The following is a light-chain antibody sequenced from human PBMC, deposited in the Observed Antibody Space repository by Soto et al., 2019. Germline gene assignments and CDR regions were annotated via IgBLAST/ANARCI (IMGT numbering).Light chain of an antibody. CDR2: DAS. J-gene: IGKJ1*01. V-gene: IGKV3-11*01. CDR3: QQRSNQWT. CDR1: QSVSSY. Sequence: EIVLTQSPATLSLSPGEIATLSGRASQSVSSYLAWYQQKPGQAPRLLIYDASNRATGIPARFSGSGSGTDFTLTISSLEPEDFAVYYCQQRSNQWTFGQGTKVDIK.